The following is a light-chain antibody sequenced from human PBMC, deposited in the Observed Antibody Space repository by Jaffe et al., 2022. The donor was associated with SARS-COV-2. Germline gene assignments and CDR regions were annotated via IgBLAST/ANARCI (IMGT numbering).Light chain of an antibody. V-gene: IGKV3-15*01. CDR2: GAS. CDR1: QSVSSN. CDR3: QQYNNWPPLT. J-gene: IGKJ4*01. Sequence: EIVMTQSPGTLSVSPGERATLSCRASQSVSSNLAWYQQKPGQAPRLLIYGASTRATGIPARFSGSGSGTDFTLTISSLQSEDCAVYYCQQYNNWPPLTFGGGTKVEIK.